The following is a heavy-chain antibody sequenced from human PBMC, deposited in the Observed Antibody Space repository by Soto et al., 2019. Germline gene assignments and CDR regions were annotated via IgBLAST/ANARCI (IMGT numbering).Heavy chain of an antibody. CDR3: ARHQGPPTSENWFDP. CDR2: ISTYSGDT. Sequence: QVHLVQSGVEVKTPGASVKVSCQASGYTFFTYDISWVRQAPGQGLEWMGWISTYSGDTKYAQKFQGRVTMTTETYTTTAYLELRSLRTDDTAVYYCARHQGPPTSENWFDPWGQGTLVTVSS. CDR1: GYTFFTYD. V-gene: IGHV1-18*01. J-gene: IGHJ5*02.